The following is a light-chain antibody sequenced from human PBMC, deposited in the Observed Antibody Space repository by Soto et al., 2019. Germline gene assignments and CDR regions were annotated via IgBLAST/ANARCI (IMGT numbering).Light chain of an antibody. J-gene: IGKJ5*01. CDR3: QQRYSWPVT. CDR1: QSVSNNY. V-gene: IGKV3D-20*02. Sequence: EIVLTQSPGTLSLSPGERATLSCRASQSVSNNYLAWYQQKPGQAPRLLIYDVSSRATGIPARFSGSGSGTDFTLTISSLEPEDFSVYYCQQRYSWPVTFGQGTRLEIK. CDR2: DVS.